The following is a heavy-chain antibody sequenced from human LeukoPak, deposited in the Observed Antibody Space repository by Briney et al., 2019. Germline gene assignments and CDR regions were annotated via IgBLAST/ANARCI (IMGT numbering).Heavy chain of an antibody. J-gene: IGHJ4*02. CDR1: ELSFSNYW. CDR2: IKQDGSET. Sequence: GGSLRLSCVVSELSFSNYWMDWVRQAPGKGLEWVAFIKQDGSETSYAASLKGGFTTLRDNARNSLFLQMHSLRDQDTAVYYCATRGDLAWFGAVRHWSQGTLVIVSS. D-gene: IGHD3-16*01. V-gene: IGHV3-7*01. CDR3: ATRGDLAWFGAVRH.